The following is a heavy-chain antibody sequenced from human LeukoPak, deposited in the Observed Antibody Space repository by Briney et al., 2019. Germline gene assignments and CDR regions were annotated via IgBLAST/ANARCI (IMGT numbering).Heavy chain of an antibody. D-gene: IGHD3-3*01. J-gene: IGHJ5*02. V-gene: IGHV4-59*01. CDR1: GGSISSYY. CDR3: ARGLYYDYPPSGWFDP. CDR2: IYYSGST. Sequence: SETLSLTCTVSGGSISSYYWSWIRQPPGKGLEWIGYIYYSGSTNYNPSLKSRVTISVDTSKNQFSLKLSSVTAADTAVYYCARGLYYDYPPSGWFDPWGQGTLVTVSS.